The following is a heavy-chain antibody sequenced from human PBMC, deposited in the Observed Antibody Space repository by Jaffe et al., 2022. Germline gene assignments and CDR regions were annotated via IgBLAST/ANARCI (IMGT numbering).Heavy chain of an antibody. Sequence: EVQLVQSGGGLVQPGQSLRLSCVASGFTFEDFAMHWVRRTPGKGLEWVSSISVAGGGIGYADSVTGRFIISRDDAKNSLFLQMNSLTVEDTALYFCAKTFGGVIGNDAFDIWGQGTMVTVSS. J-gene: IGHJ3*02. V-gene: IGHV3-9*01. CDR3: AKTFGGVIGNDAFDI. CDR1: GFTFEDFA. CDR2: ISVAGGGI. D-gene: IGHD3-16*02.